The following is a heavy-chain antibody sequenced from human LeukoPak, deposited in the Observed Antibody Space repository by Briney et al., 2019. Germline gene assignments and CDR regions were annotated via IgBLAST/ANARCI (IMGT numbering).Heavy chain of an antibody. CDR2: IYYSGST. Sequence: WETLSLTCTVSGGSISSYYWSWIRQPPGKGLEWVGYIYYSGSTNYNPSLTSRVTISVDTSKNQFSLKLRSVTAADTAVYYSARAPDCSGGSCYPYYYYYYMDVWGKGTTVTVSS. CDR3: ARAPDCSGGSCYPYYYYYYMDV. V-gene: IGHV4-59*01. CDR1: GGSISSYY. J-gene: IGHJ6*03. D-gene: IGHD2-15*01.